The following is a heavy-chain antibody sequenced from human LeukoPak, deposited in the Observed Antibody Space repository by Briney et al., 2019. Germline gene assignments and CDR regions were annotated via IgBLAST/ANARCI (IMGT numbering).Heavy chain of an antibody. CDR2: FDPEDGET. V-gene: IGHV1-24*01. Sequence: ASVKVSCKVSGYTLTELSMHWVRQAPGKGLEWMGGFDPEDGETIYAQKFQGRVTMTEDTSTDTAYMELSSLRSEDSAVYYCATVRRLLTTNGVLDYWGQGTLVTVSS. D-gene: IGHD4-11*01. J-gene: IGHJ4*02. CDR1: GYTLTELS. CDR3: ATVRRLLTTNGVLDY.